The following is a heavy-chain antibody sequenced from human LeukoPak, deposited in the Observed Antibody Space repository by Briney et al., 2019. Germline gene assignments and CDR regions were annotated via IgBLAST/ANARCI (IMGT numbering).Heavy chain of an antibody. CDR1: GGSFSGYY. Sequence: PSETLSLTCAVYGGSFSGYYWSWIRQPPGKGLEWIGFIYNSGSTNYNPSLKSRVTISVDTSKNQFSLRLNSVTAADTAVYYCARCGSASCHISGSNWLDHWGQGILVTVSS. CDR2: IYNSGST. CDR3: ARCGSASCHISGSNWLDH. J-gene: IGHJ5*02. D-gene: IGHD2-2*02. V-gene: IGHV4-59*01.